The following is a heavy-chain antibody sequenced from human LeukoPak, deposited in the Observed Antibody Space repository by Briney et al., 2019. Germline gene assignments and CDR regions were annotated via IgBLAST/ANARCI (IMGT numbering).Heavy chain of an antibody. Sequence: ASVKVPCKASGYTFTSYDINWVRQATGQGLEWMGWMNPNSSNTGYAQKFQGRVTMTRNTSISTAYMELSSLRSEDAAVYYCARGNYYGSGEDYWGQGTLVTVSS. CDR1: GYTFTSYD. CDR2: MNPNSSNT. J-gene: IGHJ4*02. D-gene: IGHD3-10*01. CDR3: ARGNYYGSGEDY. V-gene: IGHV1-8*01.